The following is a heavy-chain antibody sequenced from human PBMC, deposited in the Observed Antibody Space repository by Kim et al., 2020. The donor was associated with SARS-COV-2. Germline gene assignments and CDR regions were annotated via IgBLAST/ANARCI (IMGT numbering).Heavy chain of an antibody. CDR2: IYSGGST. D-gene: IGHD3-10*01. J-gene: IGHJ4*02. CDR1: GFTVSSNY. Sequence: GGSLRLSCAASGFTVSSNYMSWVRQAPGKGLEWVSVIYSGGSTYYADSVKGRFTISRDDSKNTLFLQMNSLRAEDTAVYYCARAYGSGSYYAYWGQGTLVTFSA. V-gene: IGHV3-53*01. CDR3: ARAYGSGSYYAY.